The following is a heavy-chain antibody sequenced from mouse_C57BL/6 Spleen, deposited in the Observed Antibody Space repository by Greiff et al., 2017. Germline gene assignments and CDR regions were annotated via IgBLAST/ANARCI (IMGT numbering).Heavy chain of an antibody. J-gene: IGHJ4*01. Sequence: VQRVESGPELVKPGASVKISCKASGYAFSSSWMNWVKQRPGKGLEWIGRIYPGDGDTNYNGKFKGKATLTADKSSSTAYMQLSSLTSEDSAVYFGADNGYGYDGGYYAMDYWGQGTSVTVSS. CDR2: IYPGDGDT. CDR1: GYAFSSSW. D-gene: IGHD2-2*01. V-gene: IGHV1-82*01. CDR3: ADNGYGYDGGYYAMDY.